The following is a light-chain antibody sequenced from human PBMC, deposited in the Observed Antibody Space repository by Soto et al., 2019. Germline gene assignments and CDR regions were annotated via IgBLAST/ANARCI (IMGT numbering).Light chain of an antibody. CDR2: VY. Sequence: QSVLTQSPSVSGAPGQSVTISCIGSSSNIGAGYSVHWYQQLPGTAPKLLIYVYNRPSGVPYRFSGSKSGTSASLTITGLQAEDEADYYCQSYDSALSAWVFGGGTKLTVL. V-gene: IGLV1-40*01. J-gene: IGLJ3*02. CDR1: SSNIGAGYS. CDR3: QSYDSALSAWV.